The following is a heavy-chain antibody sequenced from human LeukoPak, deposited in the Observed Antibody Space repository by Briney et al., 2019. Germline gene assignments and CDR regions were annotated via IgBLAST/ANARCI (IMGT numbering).Heavy chain of an antibody. V-gene: IGHV3-11*01. Sequence: GGSLRLFCAASGFTFSDYYKSWIRQAPGKGLEWVSYISSSGSTIYYADSVKGRFTISRGNAKNSLYLQMNSLRAEDTAVYYCAREERIVGAAFDYWGQGTLVTVSS. J-gene: IGHJ4*02. CDR1: GFTFSDYY. D-gene: IGHD1-26*01. CDR2: ISSSGSTI. CDR3: AREERIVGAAFDY.